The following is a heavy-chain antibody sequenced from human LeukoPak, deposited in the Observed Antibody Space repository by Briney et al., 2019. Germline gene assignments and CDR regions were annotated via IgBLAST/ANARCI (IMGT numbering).Heavy chain of an antibody. V-gene: IGHV1-69*04. CDR2: TIPIFGIA. D-gene: IGHD2-2*01. J-gene: IGHJ6*02. CDR3: ARDRCSSTSCYSLYYYYGMDV. Sequence: ASVKVSCKASGGTFSSYAISWVRQAPGQGLEWMGRTIPIFGIANYAQKFQGRVTITADKSTSTAYMELSSLRSEDTAVYYCARDRCSSTSCYSLYYYYGMDVWGQGTTVTVSS. CDR1: GGTFSSYA.